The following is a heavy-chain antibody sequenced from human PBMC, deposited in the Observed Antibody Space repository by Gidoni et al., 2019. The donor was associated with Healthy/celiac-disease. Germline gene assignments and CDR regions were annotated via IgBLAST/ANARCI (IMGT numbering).Heavy chain of an antibody. Sequence: QVQLVQSGAEVKKPGASVKVSCKASGYTFTSNAMHWARQAPGQRLEWMGWINAGNGNTKYSQKFQGRVNITRDTSASTAYMELSSLRSEDTAVYYCARETPFYYGSGSRYYYYYGMDVWGQGTTVTVSS. V-gene: IGHV1-3*01. CDR1: GYTFTSNA. CDR3: ARETPFYYGSGSRYYYYYGMDV. J-gene: IGHJ6*02. D-gene: IGHD3-10*01. CDR2: INAGNGNT.